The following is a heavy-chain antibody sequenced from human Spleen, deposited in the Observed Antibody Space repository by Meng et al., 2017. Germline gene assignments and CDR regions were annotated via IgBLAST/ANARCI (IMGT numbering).Heavy chain of an antibody. CDR1: GFTFSSYE. D-gene: IGHD1-26*01. CDR2: ISSSGSTI. V-gene: IGHV3-48*03. CDR3: ARLVHSGSYYGDYYYGMDV. Sequence: GESLKISCAASGFTFSSYEMNWVRQAPGKGLEWVSYISSSGSTIYYADSVKGRFTISRDNSRNTMDCQMNNLRAEDTAVYYCARLVHSGSYYGDYYYGMDVWGQGTTVTVSS. J-gene: IGHJ6*02.